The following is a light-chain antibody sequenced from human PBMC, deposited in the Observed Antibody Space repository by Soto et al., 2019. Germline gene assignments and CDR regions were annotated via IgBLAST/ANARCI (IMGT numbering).Light chain of an antibody. CDR3: QQYEDLPLT. J-gene: IGKJ4*01. Sequence: EIVLTQSPGTLSLSPGERATLFCRASQSLSASYLAWYQQKPGQAPRLLVYGASSRATGIPDRFSGSGSGTDFTLIISRLEPEDFATYFCQQYEDLPLTFGGGTRVEV. CDR1: QSLSASY. CDR2: GAS. V-gene: IGKV3-20*01.